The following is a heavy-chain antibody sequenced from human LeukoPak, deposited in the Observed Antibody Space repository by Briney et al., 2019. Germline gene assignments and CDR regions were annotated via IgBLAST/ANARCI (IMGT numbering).Heavy chain of an antibody. CDR2: ISRNSGTI. CDR1: GFTFNNYA. Sequence: PGGSLRLSCAASGFTFNNYAMHWVRQAPGKGLEWVSGISRNSGTIGYADFVKGRFTISRDNAKDSLYLQMNSLRAEDMALYHCTKMNSPEWLHRDAFDTWGQGTMVTVSS. CDR3: TKMNSPEWLHRDAFDT. D-gene: IGHD6-19*01. V-gene: IGHV3-9*03. J-gene: IGHJ3*02.